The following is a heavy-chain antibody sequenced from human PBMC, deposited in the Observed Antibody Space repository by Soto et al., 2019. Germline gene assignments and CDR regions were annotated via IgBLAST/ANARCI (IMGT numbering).Heavy chain of an antibody. CDR3: ARRLTGDLRHFDY. Sequence: GESLKISCKGSGYSFTSYWIGWVRQMPGKGLEWMGTICPGDSDTGYSPSFQGQVTISADKSISTAYLQWSSLKASDTAMYYCARRLTGDLRHFDYWGQGTLVTVSS. CDR2: ICPGDSDT. D-gene: IGHD7-27*01. J-gene: IGHJ4*02. CDR1: GYSFTSYW. V-gene: IGHV5-51*01.